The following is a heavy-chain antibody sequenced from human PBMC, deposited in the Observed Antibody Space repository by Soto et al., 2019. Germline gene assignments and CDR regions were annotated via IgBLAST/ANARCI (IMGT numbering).Heavy chain of an antibody. CDR1: GGTFSSYA. CDR3: ARAGHYYDSSGYAN. CDR2: IIPIFGTA. J-gene: IGHJ4*02. V-gene: IGHV1-69*13. D-gene: IGHD3-22*01. Sequence: SVKVSCKASGGTFSSYAIRLVRQAPGQGLECMGGIIPIFGTANYAQKFQGRVTITADESTSTAYMELSSLRSEDTAVYYCARAGHYYDSSGYANWGQGTLVTVSS.